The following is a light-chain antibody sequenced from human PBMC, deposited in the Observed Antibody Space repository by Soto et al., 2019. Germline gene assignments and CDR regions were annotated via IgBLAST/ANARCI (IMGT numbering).Light chain of an antibody. Sequence: QSVLTQPPSVSAAPGQKVTISCSGSSSDIGANHVSWYQELPRTAPKLLIYDSNKRPSGIPDRFSGSRSGTSATLGITGLQTGDEADYYCGTWDSSLSTWVFGGGTKLTVL. V-gene: IGLV1-51*01. J-gene: IGLJ3*02. CDR2: DSN. CDR3: GTWDSSLSTWV. CDR1: SSDIGANH.